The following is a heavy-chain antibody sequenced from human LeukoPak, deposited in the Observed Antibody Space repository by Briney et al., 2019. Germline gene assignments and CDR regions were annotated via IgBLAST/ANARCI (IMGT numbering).Heavy chain of an antibody. J-gene: IGHJ1*01. Sequence: SVTVSCKASGGTFSSYAISWVRQAPGQGLEWMGGIIPIFGTANYAQKFQGRVTITADESTSTAYMELSSLRSEDTAVYYCARSRGSSSWYGGYFQHWGQGTLVTVSS. CDR3: ARSRGSSSWYGGYFQH. CDR2: IIPIFGTA. D-gene: IGHD6-13*01. V-gene: IGHV1-69*13. CDR1: GGTFSSYA.